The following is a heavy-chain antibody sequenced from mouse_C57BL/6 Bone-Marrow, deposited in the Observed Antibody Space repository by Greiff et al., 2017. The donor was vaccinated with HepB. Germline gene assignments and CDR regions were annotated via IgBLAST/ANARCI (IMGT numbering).Heavy chain of an antibody. CDR3: ARLVTTVVGNYAMDY. CDR2: ISSGGSYT. CDR1: GFTFSSYG. Sequence: DVKLVESGGDLVKPGGSLKLSCAASGFTFSSYGMSWVRQTPDKRLEWVATISSGGSYTYYPDSVKGRFTISRDNAKNTLYLQMSSLKSEDTAMYYDARLVTTVVGNYAMDYWGQGTSVTDSS. J-gene: IGHJ4*01. V-gene: IGHV5-6*02. D-gene: IGHD1-1*01.